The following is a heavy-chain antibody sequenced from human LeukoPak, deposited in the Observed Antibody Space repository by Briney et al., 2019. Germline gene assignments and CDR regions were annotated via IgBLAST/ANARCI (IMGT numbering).Heavy chain of an antibody. CDR2: INPNSGDT. Sequence: ASVAVSCKGSGFPFNGYYMHWVRQAPGQGLEWMGWINPNSGDTNYAQKLPGWVTMTRDTSISTAYMELRSLRSDDTAVYHCAREGDSSADAFDSWGLGRIVTVSS. V-gene: IGHV1-2*04. CDR1: GFPFNGYY. CDR3: AREGDSSADAFDS. D-gene: IGHD3-22*01. J-gene: IGHJ3*02.